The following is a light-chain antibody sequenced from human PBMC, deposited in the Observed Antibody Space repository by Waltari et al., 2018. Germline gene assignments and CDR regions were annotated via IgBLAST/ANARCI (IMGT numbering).Light chain of an antibody. CDR3: QAWDSSTVV. J-gene: IGLJ2*01. V-gene: IGLV3-1*01. CDR1: KLGDQY. Sequence: SYDLTQPPSVSVSPGQTASITCSGDKLGDQYVSWYQLKPGQSPVLVIYQDRQRPLGIPERFSGSNSGNTATLTISGTQAMDEADYYCQAWDSSTVVFGGGTKLTVL. CDR2: QDR.